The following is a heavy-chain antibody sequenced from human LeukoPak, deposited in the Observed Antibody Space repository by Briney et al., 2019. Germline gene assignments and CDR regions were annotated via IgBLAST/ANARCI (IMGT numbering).Heavy chain of an antibody. Sequence: PSETLSLTCTVSGGSINNNNYYWSWIRQPPGKGLEWIGYIYYSGSTYYNPSLKSRVTISLDTSKNQFSLNLSSVTAADTAVYYCARGTGGASTNFDYWGQGTLVTVSS. D-gene: IGHD1-14*01. CDR3: ARGTGGASTNFDY. CDR2: IYYSGST. CDR1: GGSINNNNYY. V-gene: IGHV4-30-4*01. J-gene: IGHJ4*02.